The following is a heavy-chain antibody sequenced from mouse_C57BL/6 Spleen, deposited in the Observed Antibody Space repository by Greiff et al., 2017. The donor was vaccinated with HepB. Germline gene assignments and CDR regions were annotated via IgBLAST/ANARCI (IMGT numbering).Heavy chain of an antibody. CDR1: GYAFSSYW. V-gene: IGHV1-80*01. J-gene: IGHJ3*01. CDR2: IYPGDGDT. CDR3: SREGVYYDYLFAY. Sequence: VQLQQSGAELVKPGASVKISCKASGYAFSSYWMNWVKQRPGKGLEWIGQIYPGDGDTNYNGKFKGKATLTADKSSSTAYMQLSSLTSDDSAVYFCSREGVYYDYLFAYWGQGTLVTVSA. D-gene: IGHD2-4*01.